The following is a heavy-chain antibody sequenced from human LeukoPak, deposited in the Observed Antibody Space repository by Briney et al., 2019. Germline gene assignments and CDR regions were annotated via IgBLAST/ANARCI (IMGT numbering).Heavy chain of an antibody. V-gene: IGHV3-53*01. Sequence: GGSLRLSCAASGFTVSSKYMSWVRQAPGKGLEWVSVIYSGGSTYYADSVKGRFTISRDNSKNTLYLQMNSLKAEDTAVYYCARGTGSSGWYWFDYWGQGTLVTVSS. CDR3: ARGTGSSGWYWFDY. D-gene: IGHD6-19*01. CDR2: IYSGGST. CDR1: GFTVSSKY. J-gene: IGHJ4*02.